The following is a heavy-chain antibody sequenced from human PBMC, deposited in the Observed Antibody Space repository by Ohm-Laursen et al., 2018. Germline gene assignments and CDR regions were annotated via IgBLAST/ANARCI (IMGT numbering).Heavy chain of an antibody. CDR1: GFTFSDYY. V-gene: IGHV3-11*04. CDR2: ITSSGSTI. J-gene: IGHJ6*02. CDR3: ARDVTVARYYYYYGMDV. D-gene: IGHD6-19*01. Sequence: SLRLSCAASGFTFSDYYMTWIRQAPGKGLEWVSYITSSGSTIYYADSVKGRFTISRDNAKNSLYLQMNSLRAEDTAVYYCARDVTVARYYYYYGMDVWGQGTTVTVSS.